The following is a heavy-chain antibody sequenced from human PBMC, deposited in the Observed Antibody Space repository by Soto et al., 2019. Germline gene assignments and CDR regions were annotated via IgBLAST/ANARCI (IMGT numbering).Heavy chain of an antibody. CDR1: GFTFSSYG. CDR3: ASNYDILTGYWYFDY. Sequence: GGSLRLSCAASGFTFSSYGMHWVRQAPGKGLEWVAVIWYDGSNKYYADSVKGRFTISRDNSKKTLYLQMNSLRAEDTAVYYCASNYDILTGYWYFDYWGQGTLVTVSS. D-gene: IGHD3-9*01. V-gene: IGHV3-33*01. J-gene: IGHJ4*02. CDR2: IWYDGSNK.